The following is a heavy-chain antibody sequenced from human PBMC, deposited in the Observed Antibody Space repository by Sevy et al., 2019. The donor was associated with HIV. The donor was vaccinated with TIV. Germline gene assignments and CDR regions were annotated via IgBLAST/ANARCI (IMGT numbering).Heavy chain of an antibody. Sequence: SETLSLTCGVSGGSISSISNYWGWIRQPPGRELEWIGSLYYEGTTYYNPSLQSRVRISGNTSKNLFSLDLTSVTAADTAVYYCASLSSFYHYMDVWGKGTTVTVSS. J-gene: IGHJ6*03. CDR2: LYYEGTT. CDR3: ASLSSFYHYMDV. V-gene: IGHV4-39*01. CDR1: GGSISSISNY.